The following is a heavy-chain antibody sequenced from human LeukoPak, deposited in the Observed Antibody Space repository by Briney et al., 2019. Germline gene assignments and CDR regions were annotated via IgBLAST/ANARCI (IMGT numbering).Heavy chain of an antibody. Sequence: GGSLRLSCAASGFTLSSYGMHWVRQAPGKGLEWVAVIWYDGSNKYYADSVKGRFTISRDNSKNTLYLQMNSLRAEDTAVYYCAKDPHPDYYYYYMDVWGKGTTVTVSS. V-gene: IGHV3-33*06. CDR3: AKDPHPDYYYYYMDV. J-gene: IGHJ6*03. CDR2: IWYDGSNK. CDR1: GFTLSSYG.